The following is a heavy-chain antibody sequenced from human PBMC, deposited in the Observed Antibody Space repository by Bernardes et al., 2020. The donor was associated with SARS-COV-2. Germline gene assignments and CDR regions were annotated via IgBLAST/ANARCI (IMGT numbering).Heavy chain of an antibody. Sequence: GGSLRLSCAGSGSTFNNYDMNWVRQAPGKGLEWVSYISSSGSTIYYSDSVKGRFTISRDNAKDSLYLQMNNLRGEDTGLYYCSRARDYIYGIDVWGQGTTGTVSS. CDR3: SRARDYIYGIDV. CDR2: ISSSGSTI. CDR1: GSTFNNYD. J-gene: IGHJ6*02. V-gene: IGHV3-48*03.